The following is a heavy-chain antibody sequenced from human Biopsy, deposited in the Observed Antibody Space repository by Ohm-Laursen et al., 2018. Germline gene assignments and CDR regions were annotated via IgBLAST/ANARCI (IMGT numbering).Heavy chain of an antibody. D-gene: IGHD3-10*01. CDR3: ATSFRGIQFFRSLDL. CDR2: ISTNGNTI. CDR1: GFTFNTYS. V-gene: IGHV3-48*01. J-gene: IGHJ4*02. Sequence: GSLRLSCAAAGFTFNTYSMNWVRQAPGKGLEWVSYISTNGNTIYYVDSVKGRFTISRDNAKNSLYLQVNSLRAEDTAVYYCATSFRGIQFFRSLDLWGPGTLVTVSS.